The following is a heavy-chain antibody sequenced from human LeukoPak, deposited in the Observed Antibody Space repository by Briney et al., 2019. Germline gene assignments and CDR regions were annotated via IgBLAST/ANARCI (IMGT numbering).Heavy chain of an antibody. CDR2: IGTRGSTI. Sequence: GGSLRLSCAASGFTFSDYYMSWIRQAPGKGLEWFSYIGTRGSTIYYADSVKGRFTISRDNAKNSLYLQMNSLRAEDTAVYYCARGYYYGSGKGWFDPWGQGTLVTVSS. V-gene: IGHV3-11*04. CDR1: GFTFSDYY. CDR3: ARGYYYGSGKGWFDP. J-gene: IGHJ5*02. D-gene: IGHD3-10*01.